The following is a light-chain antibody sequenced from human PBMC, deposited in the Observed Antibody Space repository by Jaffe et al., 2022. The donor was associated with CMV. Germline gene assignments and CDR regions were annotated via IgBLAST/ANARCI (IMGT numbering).Light chain of an antibody. CDR3: CSYQLSSTLEV. Sequence: QSALTQPASVSGSPGQSITISCTGTSSDVGGYKYVSWYQQHPGKAPKLLIYDVSNRPSGVSNRFSGSKSGNTASLTISGLQVEDEADYYCCSYQLSSTLEVFGGGTKLTVL. CDR2: DVS. CDR1: SSDVGGYKY. V-gene: IGLV2-14*03. J-gene: IGLJ3*02.